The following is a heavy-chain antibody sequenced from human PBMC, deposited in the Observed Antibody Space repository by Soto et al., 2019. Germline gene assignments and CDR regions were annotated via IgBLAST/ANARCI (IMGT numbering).Heavy chain of an antibody. CDR3: ARHLRIAVAALGY. CDR2: IWYDGSNK. J-gene: IGHJ4*02. D-gene: IGHD6-19*01. Sequence: GGSLRLSCAASGFTFSSYGMHWVRQAPGKGLEWVAVIWYDGSNKYYADSVKGRFTISRDNSKNTLYLQMNSLRAVDTAVYYCARHLRIAVAALGYWGQGTLVTVSS. CDR1: GFTFSSYG. V-gene: IGHV3-33*01.